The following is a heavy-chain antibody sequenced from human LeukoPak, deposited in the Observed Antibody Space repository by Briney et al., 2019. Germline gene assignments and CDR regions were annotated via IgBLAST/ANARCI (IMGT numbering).Heavy chain of an antibody. D-gene: IGHD6-19*01. CDR2: IYTTGST. CDR3: ARDSGWYWYDY. J-gene: IGHJ4*02. V-gene: IGHV4-4*07. Sequence: SETLSLTCTVSGGSFSSYYYNWIRQSAGKRLEWIGRIYTTGSTNYSPTFKSRVTMSVDTSKNQLSLRLSSVTAADTAVYYCARDSGWYWYDYWGQGTLVTVSS. CDR1: GGSFSSYY.